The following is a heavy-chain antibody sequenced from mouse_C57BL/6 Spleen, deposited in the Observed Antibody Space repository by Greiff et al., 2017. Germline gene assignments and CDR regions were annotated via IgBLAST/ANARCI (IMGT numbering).Heavy chain of an antibody. CDR3: AREGLGYRFAY. Sequence: QVQLQQPGAELVRPGSSVKLSCKASGYTFTSYWMDWVKQRPGQGLEWIGNIYPSDSETHFNQKFKDKATLTVDKSSSTAYMQLSSLTSEDSAVYYCAREGLGYRFAYWGQGTLVTVSA. D-gene: IGHD2-2*01. CDR2: IYPSDSET. J-gene: IGHJ3*01. V-gene: IGHV1-61*01. CDR1: GYTFTSYW.